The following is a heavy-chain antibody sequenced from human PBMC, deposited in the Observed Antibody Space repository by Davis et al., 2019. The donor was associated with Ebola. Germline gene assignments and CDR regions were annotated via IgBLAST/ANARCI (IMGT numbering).Heavy chain of an antibody. J-gene: IGHJ6*02. Sequence: PSETLSLTCAVYGGSFSGYYWSWIRQPPGKGLEWIGEINHSGSTNYNPSLKSRVTISVDTSKNQFSLKLASVTAADSAVYYCARGYFEQLAGMDVWGQGTTVTVSS. V-gene: IGHV4-34*01. CDR3: ARGYFEQLAGMDV. D-gene: IGHD6-13*01. CDR2: INHSGST. CDR1: GGSFSGYY.